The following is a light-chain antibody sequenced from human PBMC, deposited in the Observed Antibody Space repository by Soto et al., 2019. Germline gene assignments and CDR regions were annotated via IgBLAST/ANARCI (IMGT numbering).Light chain of an antibody. CDR3: QQRSNWPT. Sequence: EIVLTQSPAMLSLSPGERATLSCRASQSVGSSLAWYQHRPGQTPRLLLYDAYKRAPGFPARFSGSGSGTDFILTISSLEPEDFTVYYCQQRSNWPTFGGGTKVEIK. J-gene: IGKJ4*01. CDR2: DAY. V-gene: IGKV3-11*01. CDR1: QSVGSS.